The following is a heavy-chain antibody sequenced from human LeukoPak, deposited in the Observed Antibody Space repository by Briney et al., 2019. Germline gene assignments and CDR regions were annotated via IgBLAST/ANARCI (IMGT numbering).Heavy chain of an antibody. CDR3: ARDSSGSYYFALDI. J-gene: IGHJ3*02. CDR1: GFSFSSYS. Sequence: PGGSLRLSCAASGFSFSSYSMNWVRQAPGKGLEWVSYISRSSSAIYYADSVKGRFTISRDDAKNSLYLQMNCLRDEDTAVYYCARDSSGSYYFALDIWGQGTMVTVSS. D-gene: IGHD1-26*01. V-gene: IGHV3-48*02. CDR2: ISRSSSAI.